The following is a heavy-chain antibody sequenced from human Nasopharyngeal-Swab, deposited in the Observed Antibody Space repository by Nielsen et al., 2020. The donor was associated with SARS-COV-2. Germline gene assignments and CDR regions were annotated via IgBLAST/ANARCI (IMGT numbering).Heavy chain of an antibody. Sequence: GESLKISCAASGFTFSDYYMSWIRQAPGKGLEWVSYISSSSSYTNYADSVKGRFTISRDNAKNSLYLQMNSLGAEDTAVYYCARGDRIAVAGTFSLTDYYYGMDVWGQGTTVTVSS. V-gene: IGHV3-11*05. J-gene: IGHJ6*02. CDR1: GFTFSDYY. CDR3: ARGDRIAVAGTFSLTDYYYGMDV. CDR2: ISSSSSYT. D-gene: IGHD6-19*01.